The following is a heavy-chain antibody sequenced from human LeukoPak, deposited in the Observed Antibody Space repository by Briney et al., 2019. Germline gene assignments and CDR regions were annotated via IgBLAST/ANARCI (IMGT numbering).Heavy chain of an antibody. V-gene: IGHV3-30-3*01. CDR1: GFTFSSYA. Sequence: GGSLRLSCAASGFTFSSYAMHWVRQAPGKGLEWVAVISYDGSNKYYADSVKGRFTISRDNSKNTLYLQMNSLRAEDTAVYYCARDIGPIGMDTSFDYWGQGTLVTVSS. CDR2: ISYDGSNK. J-gene: IGHJ4*02. CDR3: ARDIGPIGMDTSFDY. D-gene: IGHD5-18*01.